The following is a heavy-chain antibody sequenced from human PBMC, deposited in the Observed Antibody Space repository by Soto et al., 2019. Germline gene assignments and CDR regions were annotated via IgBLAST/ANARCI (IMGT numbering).Heavy chain of an antibody. D-gene: IGHD1-1*01. J-gene: IGHJ4*02. CDR1: GFTFSSYA. CDR3: AKRLSRNGNHFDY. CDR2: ISGSGGST. Sequence: EVQLLESGGGLVQPGGSLRLSCAASGFTFSSYAMSWVRQAPGKGLEWVSAISGSGGSTYYADSVKGRFTISRDNSKNTLYLQINSLRAEDTAVYYCAKRLSRNGNHFDYWGQGTLVTVSS. V-gene: IGHV3-23*01.